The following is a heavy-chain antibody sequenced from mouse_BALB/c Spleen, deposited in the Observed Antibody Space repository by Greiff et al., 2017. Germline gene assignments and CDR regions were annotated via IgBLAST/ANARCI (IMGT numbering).Heavy chain of an antibody. CDR2: INPGSGGT. CDR1: GYAFTNYL. V-gene: IGHV1-54*01. J-gene: IGHJ2*01. CDR3: ARNDDGSVDY. D-gene: IGHD2-3*01. Sequence: QVQLKQSGAELVRPGTSVKVSCKASGYAFTNYLIEWVKQRPGQGLEWIGVINPGSGGTNYNEKFKGKATLTADKSSSTAYMQLSSLTSDDSAVYFCARNDDGSVDYWGQGTTLTVSS.